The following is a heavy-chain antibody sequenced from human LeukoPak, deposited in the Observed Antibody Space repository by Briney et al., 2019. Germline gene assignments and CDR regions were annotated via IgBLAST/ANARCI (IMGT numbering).Heavy chain of an antibody. D-gene: IGHD3-3*01. Sequence: SGTLSLTCTVPGGSVSSGSYYWSWIRQPPGKGLEWIGYIYYSGSTNYNPSLKSRVTISVDTSKNQFSLKLSSVTAADTAVYYCARVTRFAFDIWGQGTMVTVSS. V-gene: IGHV4-61*01. CDR1: GGSVSSGSYY. J-gene: IGHJ3*02. CDR3: ARVTRFAFDI. CDR2: IYYSGST.